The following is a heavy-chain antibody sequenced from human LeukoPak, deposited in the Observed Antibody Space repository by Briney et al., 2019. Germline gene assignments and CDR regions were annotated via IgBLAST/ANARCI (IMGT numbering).Heavy chain of an antibody. Sequence: GASVKVSCKASGYIFINYGISWVRQAPGQGHEWMGWISPYNGHTNYAPNLQDRLTMTTDTSTSTAYMELRSLRSDDTAVYYCAKTRDTVLNEYWGQGTLVTVSS. V-gene: IGHV1-18*01. CDR2: ISPYNGHT. CDR3: AKTRDTVLNEY. J-gene: IGHJ4*02. CDR1: GYIFINYG.